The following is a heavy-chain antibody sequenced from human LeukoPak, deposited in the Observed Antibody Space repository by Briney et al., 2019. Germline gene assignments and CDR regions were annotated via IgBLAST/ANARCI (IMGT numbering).Heavy chain of an antibody. J-gene: IGHJ4*02. CDR3: ARGHSTSCYN. V-gene: IGHV3-30*01. D-gene: IGHD2-2*02. Sequence: GGSLRLSRAASGFTFSSYAMHWVRQAPGKGLEWVAVISYDGSNKYYADSVKGRFTISRDNSKNTLYLQMNSLRAEDTAVYYCARGHSTSCYNWGQGTLVTVSS. CDR1: GFTFSSYA. CDR2: ISYDGSNK.